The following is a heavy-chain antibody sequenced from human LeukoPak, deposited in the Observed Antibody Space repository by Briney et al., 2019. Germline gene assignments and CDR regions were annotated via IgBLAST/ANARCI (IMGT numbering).Heavy chain of an antibody. CDR1: GFTFSSYA. CDR2: ISGSGGST. J-gene: IGHJ4*02. Sequence: PGGSLRLSCAASGFTFSSYAMSWVRQAPGKGLEWVSAISGSGGSTYYADSVKGRFTISRDNSKNTLYLQMNSLRAEDTAVYYCKLDYYDSSGYYYVSPIDYWGQGTLVTVSS. D-gene: IGHD3-22*01. CDR3: KLDYYDSSGYYYVSPIDY. V-gene: IGHV3-23*01.